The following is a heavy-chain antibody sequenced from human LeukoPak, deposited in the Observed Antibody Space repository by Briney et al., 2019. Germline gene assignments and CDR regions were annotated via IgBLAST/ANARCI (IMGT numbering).Heavy chain of an antibody. D-gene: IGHD3-22*01. J-gene: IGHJ4*02. Sequence: PSQTLSLTCAVSGGSISSGGHSWSWIRQPPGKGLEWIGYISYSGNTYYNPSLKSRVTISVDTSKNQFSLKLSSVTAADTAVYYCARGDDSSGYYYRTYYFDYWGQGTLVTVSS. CDR3: ARGDDSSGYYYRTYYFDY. CDR2: ISYSGNT. CDR1: GGSISSGGHS. V-gene: IGHV4-30-4*07.